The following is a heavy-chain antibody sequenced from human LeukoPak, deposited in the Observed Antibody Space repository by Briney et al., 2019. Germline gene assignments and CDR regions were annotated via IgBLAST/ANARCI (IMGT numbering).Heavy chain of an antibody. Sequence: GGSLRLSCAASGFTSSSYGMHWVRQAPGKGLEWVSSISSSSSYIYYADSVKGRFTISRDNAKNSLCLEMNSLRGEDTAVYYCARGVVCIDSFDYYYYMDVWGKGTTVTISS. CDR2: ISSSSSYI. D-gene: IGHD3-3*01. J-gene: IGHJ6*03. CDR3: ARGVVCIDSFDYYYYMDV. V-gene: IGHV3-21*01. CDR1: GFTSSSYG.